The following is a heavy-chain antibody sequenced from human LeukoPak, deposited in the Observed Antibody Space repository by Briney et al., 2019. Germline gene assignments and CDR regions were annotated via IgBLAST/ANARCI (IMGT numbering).Heavy chain of an antibody. CDR3: ARDMNNGLLPDY. CDR2: AYPGDSDT. J-gene: IGHJ4*02. Sequence: PGASLQISCKGSGYTFTNYWIGWVRQLPGKGLEWMGIAYPGDSDTRYSPSFQGQVTISADKSISTAYLQWTSLKASDSAMYFCARDMNNGLLPDYWGQGTLVTVSS. D-gene: IGHD2-8*01. V-gene: IGHV5-51*01. CDR1: GYTFTNYW.